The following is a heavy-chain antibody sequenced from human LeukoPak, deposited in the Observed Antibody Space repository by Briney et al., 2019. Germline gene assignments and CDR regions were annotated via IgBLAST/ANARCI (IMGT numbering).Heavy chain of an antibody. Sequence: SETLSLTCTVSGGSISSGDYYWSWIRQPPGKGLEWIGYIYYSGSTYYNPSLKSRVTISVDTSKNQFSLKLSSVTAADTAVYYCARDRYYYGSGSPSGWFDPWGQGTLVTVSS. D-gene: IGHD3-10*01. CDR1: GGSISSGDYY. J-gene: IGHJ5*02. CDR2: IYYSGST. CDR3: ARDRYYYGSGSPSGWFDP. V-gene: IGHV4-30-4*08.